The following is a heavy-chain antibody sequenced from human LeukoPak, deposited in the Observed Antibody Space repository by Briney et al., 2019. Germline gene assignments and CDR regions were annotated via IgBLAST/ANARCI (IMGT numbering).Heavy chain of an antibody. CDR2: TYYRSKWYN. J-gene: IGHJ6*02. CDR3: ARVHETTVTTNYYYYSMDV. D-gene: IGHD4-17*01. Sequence: SQTLSLTCAISGDSVSSNSAAWNWIRQSPSRGLEWLGRTYYRSKWYNDYAVSVKSRITINPDTSKNQFSLQLNSVTPEDTAVYYCARVHETTVTTNYYYYSMDVWGQGTTVTVSS. CDR1: GDSVSSNSAA. V-gene: IGHV6-1*01.